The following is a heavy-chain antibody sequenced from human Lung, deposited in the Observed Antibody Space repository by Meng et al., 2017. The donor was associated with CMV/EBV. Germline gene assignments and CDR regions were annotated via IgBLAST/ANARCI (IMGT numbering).Heavy chain of an antibody. CDR2: IYSGGHR. D-gene: IGHD6-6*01. CDR1: EFNVTSTY. V-gene: IGHV3-53*01. CDR3: ARAGTSSGAFDI. Sequence: GESXKISCAASEFNVTSTYMNWVRQAPGKGLEWVSVIYSGGHRYYAGSVKGRFTNSRDNSKNTLHLQVNSLRAEDTAMYYCARAGTSSGAFDIWDKGTKVTVSS. J-gene: IGHJ3*02.